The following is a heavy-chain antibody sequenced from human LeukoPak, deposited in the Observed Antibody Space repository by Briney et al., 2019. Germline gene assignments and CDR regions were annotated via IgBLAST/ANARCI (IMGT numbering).Heavy chain of an antibody. V-gene: IGHV3-48*03. Sequence: GGSLRLSCAASGFTFSSYEMNWVRQAPGKGLEWVSYISSSGSTIYYADSVKGRFTISRDNAKNSLYLQMNSLRAEDTAVYYCARLIGDYYYYGMDVWGKGTAVTVSS. J-gene: IGHJ6*04. CDR1: GFTFSSYE. CDR3: ARLIGDYYYYGMDV. CDR2: ISSSGSTI. D-gene: IGHD5-12*01.